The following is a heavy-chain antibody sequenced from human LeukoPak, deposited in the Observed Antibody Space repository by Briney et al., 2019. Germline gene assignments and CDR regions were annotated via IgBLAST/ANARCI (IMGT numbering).Heavy chain of an antibody. CDR2: INPSSGGT. J-gene: IGHJ6*02. V-gene: IGHV1-2*02. D-gene: IGHD3-22*01. CDR1: GYIFTGYY. Sequence: ASVKVSCKASGYIFTGYYMHWVRQAPGQGLEWMGWINPSSGGTNYAQKFQGRVTMTRDTSISTAYMELSRLRSDDTAVYYCARDGPRVSSGYYYGMDVWGQGTTVTVSS. CDR3: ARDGPRVSSGYYYGMDV.